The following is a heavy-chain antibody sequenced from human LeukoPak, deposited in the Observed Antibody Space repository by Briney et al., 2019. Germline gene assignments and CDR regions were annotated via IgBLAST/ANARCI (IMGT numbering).Heavy chain of an antibody. V-gene: IGHV4-34*01. CDR2: INHSGST. D-gene: IGHD2-2*01. CDR1: GGSFSGYY. J-gene: IGHJ5*02. Sequence: SETLSLTCAVYGGSFSGYYWSWIRQPPGKGLEWIGEINHSGSTHYNPSLKSRVTISVDTSKNQFSLKLSSVTAADTAVYYCARRGRDCTSTSCLFDPWGQGTLVTVSS. CDR3: ARRGRDCTSTSCLFDP.